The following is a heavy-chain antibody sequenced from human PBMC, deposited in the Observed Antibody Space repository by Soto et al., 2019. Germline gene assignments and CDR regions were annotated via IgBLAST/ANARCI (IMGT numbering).Heavy chain of an antibody. V-gene: IGHV4-4*07. D-gene: IGHD1-1*01. CDR1: GASISGFY. J-gene: IGHJ5*02. Sequence: SETLSLTCTVSGASISGFYWSWIRKSAGKGLEWIGRVYATGTTDYNPSLKSRVMMSVDTSKKQFSLKLRSVTAADTAVYYCVRDGTKTLRDWFDPWGQGISVTVS. CDR2: VYATGTT. CDR3: VRDGTKTLRDWFDP.